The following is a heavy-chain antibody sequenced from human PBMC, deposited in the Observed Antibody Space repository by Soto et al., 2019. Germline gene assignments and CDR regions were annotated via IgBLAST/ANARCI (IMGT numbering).Heavy chain of an antibody. CDR2: IYYSGST. CDR1: GGSISSGGYY. V-gene: IGHV4-31*03. J-gene: IGHJ4*02. D-gene: IGHD3-9*01. CDR3: ARVFSCDILTGYLFDY. Sequence: SETLALTCTVSGGSISSGGYYWSWIRQHPGKGLEWIGYIYYSGSTYYNPSLKSRVTISVDTSKNQFSLKLSSVTAADTAVYYCARVFSCDILTGYLFDYWGQGTLVTVSS.